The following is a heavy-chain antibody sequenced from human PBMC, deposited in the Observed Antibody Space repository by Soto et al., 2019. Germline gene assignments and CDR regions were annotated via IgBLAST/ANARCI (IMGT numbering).Heavy chain of an antibody. CDR1: GGSISSYY. J-gene: IGHJ4*03. Sequence: SETLSLTCTVSGGSISSYYWSWIRQHPGKGLEWIGYIYYSGSTNYNPSLKSRVTISVDTSKNQFSLKLSSVTAADTAVYYCARTRYCSGGSCYSDYLECWGKETMVSVSS. D-gene: IGHD2-15*01. V-gene: IGHV4-59*01. CDR2: IYYSGST. CDR3: ARTRYCSGGSCYSDYLEC.